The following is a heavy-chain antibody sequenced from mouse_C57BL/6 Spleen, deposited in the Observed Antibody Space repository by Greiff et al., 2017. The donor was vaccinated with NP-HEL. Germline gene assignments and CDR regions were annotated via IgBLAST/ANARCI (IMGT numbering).Heavy chain of an antibody. D-gene: IGHD1-1*01. CDR3: ARYGDYHAMDY. V-gene: IGHV1-82*01. Sequence: QVQLQQSGPELVKPGASVKISCKASGYAFSSSWMNWVKQRPGKGLEWIGRIYPGDGDTNYNGKFKGKATLTADKSSSTAYMQLSSLTSEDSAVYFCARYGDYHAMDYWGQGTSVTVSS. J-gene: IGHJ4*01. CDR1: GYAFSSSW. CDR2: IYPGDGDT.